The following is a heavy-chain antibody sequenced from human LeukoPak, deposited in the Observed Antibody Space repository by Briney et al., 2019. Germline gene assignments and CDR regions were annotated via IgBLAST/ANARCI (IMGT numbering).Heavy chain of an antibody. J-gene: IGHJ4*02. Sequence: SETLSLTCAVYGGSFSGYYWSWIRQPPGKGLEAIGEINHSGSTNYNPSLKSRVTTSVDTPKNQFSLKLSSMTAADTAVYYCARGGLAAAGTFDDYFDYWGQGTLVTVSS. D-gene: IGHD6-13*01. CDR1: GGSFSGYY. V-gene: IGHV4-34*01. CDR2: INHSGST. CDR3: ARGGLAAAGTFDDYFDY.